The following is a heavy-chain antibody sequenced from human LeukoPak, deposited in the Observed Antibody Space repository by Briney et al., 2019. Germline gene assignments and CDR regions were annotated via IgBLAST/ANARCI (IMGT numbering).Heavy chain of an antibody. CDR1: GFTFSSYD. CDR2: VSSDGYTT. CDR3: AKEIGEADYFDY. D-gene: IGHD2-21*01. Sequence: PWGSLTLTCAASGFTFSSYDMHWVRQAPGKGLEWVAVVSSDGYTTYYADSLKGRFTISRDNSQNTLYLQMNSLRPEDTAVYYCAKEIGEADYFDYWAQETLVTVTS. V-gene: IGHV3-30*18. J-gene: IGHJ4*02.